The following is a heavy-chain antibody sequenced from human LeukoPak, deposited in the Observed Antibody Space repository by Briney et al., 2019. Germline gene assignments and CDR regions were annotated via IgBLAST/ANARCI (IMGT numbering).Heavy chain of an antibody. CDR1: GGTFSSYA. CDR3: ARAGGVAYCGGDCYSGFDY. D-gene: IGHD2-21*02. V-gene: IGHV1-69*13. CDR2: IIPIFGTA. J-gene: IGHJ4*02. Sequence: SVKVSCKASGGTFSSYAISWVRQAPGQGLEWMGGIIPIFGTANYAQKFQGRVTITADESTSTAYMELSSLRSEDTAVYYCARAGGVAYCGGDCYSGFDYWGQGTLVTVSS.